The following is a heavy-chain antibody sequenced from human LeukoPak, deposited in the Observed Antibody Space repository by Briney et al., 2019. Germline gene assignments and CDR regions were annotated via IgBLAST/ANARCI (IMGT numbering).Heavy chain of an antibody. V-gene: IGHV3-7*01. CDR3: ARDLSDFWSGYYPDAFDI. CDR2: IKQDGSEK. J-gene: IGHJ3*02. D-gene: IGHD3-3*01. CDR1: GFTFSSYW. Sequence: GGSLRLSCAASGFTFSSYWMSWVRQAPGKGLEWVANIKQDGSEKYYVDSVKGRFTISRDNAKNSLYLQMNSLRAEDTAVYYCARDLSDFWSGYYPDAFDIWGQGIMVTVSS.